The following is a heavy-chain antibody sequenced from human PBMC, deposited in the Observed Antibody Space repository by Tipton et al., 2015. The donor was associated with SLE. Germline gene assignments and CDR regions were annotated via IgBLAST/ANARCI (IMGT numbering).Heavy chain of an antibody. CDR3: ARGYCCTSVNCYAASD. J-gene: IGHJ4*02. V-gene: IGHV4-59*12. CDR1: GGSISSYY. D-gene: IGHD2-2*01. Sequence: TLSLTCTVSGGSISSYYWSWIRQPPGKGLEWIGVLYYSGNTYYNPSLKSPVTLSIDTSKNQFSLKMRSVTAADTAVYFCARGYCCTSVNCYAASDWGQGTLVTVSS. CDR2: LYYSGNT.